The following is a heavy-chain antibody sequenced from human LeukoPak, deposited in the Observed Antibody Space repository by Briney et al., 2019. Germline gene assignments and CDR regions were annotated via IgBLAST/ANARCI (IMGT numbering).Heavy chain of an antibody. CDR1: RYTFTSYD. V-gene: IGHV1-8*01. CDR2: MNPNTGRT. D-gene: IGHD3-10*01. CDR3: ARLSQTPDYYTLGGYYYLGY. J-gene: IGHJ4*02. Sequence: ASVKVSCKASRYTFTSYDINWVREAAGHGLEWMGWMNPNTGRTGYAQKFQGRITMTRDTSIDTAYMELTNLRSEDTAIYYCARLSQTPDYYTLGGYYYLGYWGQGTPVTVSS.